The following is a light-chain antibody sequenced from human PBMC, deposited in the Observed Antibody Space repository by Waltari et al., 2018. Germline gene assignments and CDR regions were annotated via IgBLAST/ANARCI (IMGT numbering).Light chain of an antibody. Sequence: EIVLTQSPATLSLSPGDRATLSCRASQSVDRSLSWYQQKPGQPPRLLIYDASTRATGIPARISGSGSGTDFTLTIGSLEPEDFAVYFCLQRSNWPPTFGGGTTVEIK. J-gene: IGKJ4*01. CDR3: LQRSNWPPT. V-gene: IGKV3-11*01. CDR2: DAS. CDR1: QSVDRS.